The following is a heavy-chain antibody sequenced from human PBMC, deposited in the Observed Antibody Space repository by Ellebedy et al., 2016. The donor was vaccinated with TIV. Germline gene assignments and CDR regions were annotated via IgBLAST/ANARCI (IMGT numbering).Heavy chain of an antibody. J-gene: IGHJ4*02. D-gene: IGHD5-12*01. CDR2: ISSDGSVK. CDR3: ARDSGYTRNWDVGAY. V-gene: IGHV3-30*03. Sequence: PGGSLRLSCAASGFTFSSYWMHWVRQAPGKGLEWVAVISSDGSVKYYADSVKGRFTISRDNSKNTLYVQMNSLRAEDTAMYYCARDSGYTRNWDVGAYWGQGTLVTVSS. CDR1: GFTFSSYW.